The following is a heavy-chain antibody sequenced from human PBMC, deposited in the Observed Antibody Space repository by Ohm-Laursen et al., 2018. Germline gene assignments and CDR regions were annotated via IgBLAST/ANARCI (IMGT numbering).Heavy chain of an antibody. CDR2: IKQDGGQQ. V-gene: IGHV3-7*01. J-gene: IGHJ4*02. CDR3: ARDARRYFDRYFDY. D-gene: IGHD3-9*01. CDR1: GFTFSSYW. Sequence: SLRLSCAASGFTFSSYWMSWVRQAPGKGLEWVANIKQDGGQQYYVDSVKGRFTISRDNAKNSLYLQMNSLRAEDTAVYYCARDARRYFDRYFDYWGQGTLVTVSS.